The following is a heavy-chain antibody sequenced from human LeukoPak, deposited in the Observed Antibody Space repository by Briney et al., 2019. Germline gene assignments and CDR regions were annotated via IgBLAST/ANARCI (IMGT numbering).Heavy chain of an antibody. CDR1: GGSISSGSYY. Sequence: SQTLSLTCTVSGGSISSGSYYWSWIRQPAGKGLEWIGRIYTSGSTNYNPSLKSRVTMSVDTSKNQFSLKLSSVTAADTAVYYCARADYYDSSGRFDYWGQGTLVTVSS. V-gene: IGHV4-61*02. J-gene: IGHJ4*02. CDR2: IYTSGST. CDR3: ARADYYDSSGRFDY. D-gene: IGHD3-22*01.